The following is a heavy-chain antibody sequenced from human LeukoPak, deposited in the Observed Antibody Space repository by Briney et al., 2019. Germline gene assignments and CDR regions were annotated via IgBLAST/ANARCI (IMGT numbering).Heavy chain of an antibody. CDR2: INPKSGAT. J-gene: IGHJ4*02. V-gene: IGHV1-2*02. D-gene: IGHD2-15*01. Sequence: ASVKVSSKASGYSFTDYYIHWVRQAPGQGFEWMGWINPKSGATDYSQKFQGRVTLTRDTSIAAAYMELSNLRSDDTAVYHCVRACPAAPLDYWGQGTLVTVSP. CDR1: GYSFTDYY. CDR3: VRACPAAPLDY.